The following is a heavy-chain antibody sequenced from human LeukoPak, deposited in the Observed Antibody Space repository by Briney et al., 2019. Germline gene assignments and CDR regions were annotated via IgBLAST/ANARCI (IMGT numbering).Heavy chain of an antibody. CDR3: AKDLGDQWASYYFDY. CDR1: GFTFNNYG. J-gene: IGHJ4*02. D-gene: IGHD1-26*01. Sequence: PGGSLRLSCAASGFTFNNYGMHWVRQAPGKGLEWVAVIWYDGNSKYYADSVKGRFTVSRDNSKNTLYLQMNSLRAEDTAVYYCAKDLGDQWASYYFDYWGQGTLVTVSS. V-gene: IGHV3-33*03. CDR2: IWYDGNSK.